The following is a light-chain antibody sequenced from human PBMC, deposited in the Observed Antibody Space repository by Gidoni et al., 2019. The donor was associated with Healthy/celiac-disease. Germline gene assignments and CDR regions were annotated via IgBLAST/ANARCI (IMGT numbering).Light chain of an antibody. CDR2: DAS. V-gene: IGKV1-5*01. CDR1: QSISSW. CDR3: KQYNS. Sequence: DIQMTQSPSTLSASVGDRVTITCRASQSISSWLAWYQQKPGKAPKLLIYDASSLESGVTSRLSGSGSGTEFTLTISSLQPDDFATYYCKQYNSFGQGTKLEFK. J-gene: IGKJ2*01.